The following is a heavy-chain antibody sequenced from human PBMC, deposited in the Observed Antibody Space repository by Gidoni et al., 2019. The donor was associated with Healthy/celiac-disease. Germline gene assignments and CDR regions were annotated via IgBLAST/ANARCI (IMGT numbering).Heavy chain of an antibody. CDR2: ISGSGGST. D-gene: IGHD3-22*01. J-gene: IGHJ4*02. CDR3: AKDPSPYYYDSSGYYDY. Sequence: EVQLLESGGGLVQPGGSLRLSCAASGFTFSSYAMGWVRQAPGKGLEWVSAISGSGGSTYYADSVKGRFTISRDNSKNTLYLQMNSLRAEDTAVYYCAKDPSPYYYDSSGYYDYWGQGTLVTVSS. CDR1: GFTFSSYA. V-gene: IGHV3-23*01.